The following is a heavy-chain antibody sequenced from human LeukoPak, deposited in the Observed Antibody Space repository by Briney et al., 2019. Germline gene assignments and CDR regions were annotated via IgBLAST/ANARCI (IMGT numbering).Heavy chain of an antibody. Sequence: GGSLRLSCAASGFTFSSYGMHWVRQAPGKGLEWVAVISYDGSNKYYADSVKGRFTISRDNSKNTLYLQMNSLRAEDTAVYYCAKDRPFVVVVAATPPLFDYWGQGTVVTVSS. CDR2: ISYDGSNK. CDR3: AKDRPFVVVVAATPPLFDY. J-gene: IGHJ4*02. V-gene: IGHV3-30*18. CDR1: GFTFSSYG. D-gene: IGHD2-15*01.